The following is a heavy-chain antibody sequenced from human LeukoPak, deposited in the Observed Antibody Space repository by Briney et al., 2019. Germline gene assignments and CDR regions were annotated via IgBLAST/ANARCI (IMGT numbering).Heavy chain of an antibody. V-gene: IGHV4-39*07. CDR2: VYPSGDT. J-gene: IGHJ4*02. CDR1: GGSISSTTYY. CDR3: ARGQRIFTMVVTPIDY. Sequence: SETLSLTCTVSGGSISSTTYYWGWIRQPPGKGLEWIGSVYPSGDTYYNPSLKSRVTISVDTSKNQFSLKLSSVTAADTAVYYCARGQRIFTMVVTPIDYWGQGTLVTVSS. D-gene: IGHD4-23*01.